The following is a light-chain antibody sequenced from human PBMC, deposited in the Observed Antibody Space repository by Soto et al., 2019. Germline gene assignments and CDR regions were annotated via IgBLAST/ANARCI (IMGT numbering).Light chain of an antibody. CDR3: HHYNSPWR. CDR2: KAS. Sequence: IQMTQSPSSLSASVGDRVTITCRASQRIRNVXGWYQQKPGKAPKLLIYKASTLETGAPSRFSGSGSGTEFTLTIRSLQPDEFATYYCHHYNSPWRFGQGTKVDI. CDR1: QRIRNV. V-gene: IGKV1-5*03. J-gene: IGKJ1*01.